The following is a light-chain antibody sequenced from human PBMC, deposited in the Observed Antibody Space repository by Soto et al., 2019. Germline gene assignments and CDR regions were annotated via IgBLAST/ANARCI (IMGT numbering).Light chain of an antibody. J-gene: IGLJ1*01. Sequence: QSVLTQPASVSGSPGQSITISCTGTSGDIGSYNRVSWYQQHPGKAPILIIYEVTDRPSGVSNRFSGSKSGNTSSLTISGLQGEDEAEYCCSSCTNINTRACVFGTGTKVTVL. V-gene: IGLV2-14*01. CDR1: SGDIGSYNR. CDR3: SSCTNINTRACV. CDR2: EVT.